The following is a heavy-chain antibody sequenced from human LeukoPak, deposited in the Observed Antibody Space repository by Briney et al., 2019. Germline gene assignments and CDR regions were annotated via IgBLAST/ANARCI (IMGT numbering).Heavy chain of an antibody. CDR2: INHSGST. Sequence: SETLSLTCAVYGGSFSGYYWSWIRQPPGKGLEWIGGINHSGSTNYNPSLKSRVTISVDTSKNQFSLKLSSVTAADTAVYYCARGLETQTTVVTPGGFDYWGQGTLVTVSS. D-gene: IGHD4-23*01. J-gene: IGHJ4*02. CDR1: GGSFSGYY. V-gene: IGHV4-34*01. CDR3: ARGLETQTTVVTPGGFDY.